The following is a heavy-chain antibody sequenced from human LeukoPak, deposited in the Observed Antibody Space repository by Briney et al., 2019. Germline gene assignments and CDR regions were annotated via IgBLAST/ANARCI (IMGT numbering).Heavy chain of an antibody. CDR3: SRGSAEDTVVVPAAVLFGY. CDR2: INSDGSST. CDR1: GFTFRSYW. V-gene: IGHV3-74*01. D-gene: IGHD2-2*01. Sequence: GGSLRLSCAASGFTFRSYWMHWVRQAPGKGLVWVSRINSDGSSTIYSDSVKGRFTISRDNARNTLYLQMNSLRAEDTAVYYCSRGSAEDTVVVPAAVLFGYWGQGTLVTVSS. J-gene: IGHJ4*02.